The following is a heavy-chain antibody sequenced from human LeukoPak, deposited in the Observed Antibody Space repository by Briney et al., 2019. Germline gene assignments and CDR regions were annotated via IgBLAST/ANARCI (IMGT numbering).Heavy chain of an antibody. J-gene: IGHJ4*02. V-gene: IGHV3-21*04. CDR3: ARGSDYDFWSGYYYTAFDY. CDR2: ISNDGKYI. Sequence: GGSLRLSCAASGFTFSSYSMNWVRQAPGKGLEWVSSISNDGKYIYYADSVKGRFTISRDNSKNTLYLQMNSLRAEDTAVSYCARGSDYDFWSGYYYTAFDYWGQGTLVTVSS. CDR1: GFTFSSYS. D-gene: IGHD3-3*01.